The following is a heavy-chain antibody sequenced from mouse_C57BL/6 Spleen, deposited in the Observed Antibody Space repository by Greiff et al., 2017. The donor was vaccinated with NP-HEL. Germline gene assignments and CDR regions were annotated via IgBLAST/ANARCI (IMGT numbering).Heavy chain of an antibody. CDR1: GYTFTSYW. CDR2: IDPSDSYT. CDR3: ARCPSVGLNGSRYDDMDY. J-gene: IGHJ4*01. V-gene: IGHV1-50*01. Sequence: QVQLQQPGAELVKPGASVKLSCKASGYTFTSYWMQWVKQRPGQGLEWIGEIDPSDSYTNYNQKFKGKATLTVDTSSSTAYMQLSSLTSEDAAVYYCARCPSVGLNGSRYDDMDYWGQGTSVTVSS. D-gene: IGHD1-1*01.